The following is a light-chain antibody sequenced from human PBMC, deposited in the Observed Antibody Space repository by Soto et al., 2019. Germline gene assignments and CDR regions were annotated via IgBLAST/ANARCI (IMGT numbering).Light chain of an antibody. Sequence: DIVLTQSPGTLSLSPGXRATLSCRASQSVTSNYLAWYQQRPGQAPRLLIFGASIRATGLPDRFSGSGSGTDFTLTISRLEPEDFAVYYCQQYGSSPGTFGQGTKVDIK. J-gene: IGKJ1*01. CDR3: QQYGSSPGT. CDR2: GAS. CDR1: QSVTSNY. V-gene: IGKV3-20*01.